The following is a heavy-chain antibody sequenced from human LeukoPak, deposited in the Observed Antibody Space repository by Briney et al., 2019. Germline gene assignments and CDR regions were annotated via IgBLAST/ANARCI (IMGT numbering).Heavy chain of an antibody. D-gene: IGHD5-18*01. Sequence: ASVKVSCKASGYTFASYGISWVRQAPGQGLEWMGWISAYNGNTNYAQKLQGRVTMTTDTSTSTAYMELRSLRSDDTAVYYCARDLGYSYGYWYFDYWGRGTLVTVSS. CDR2: ISAYNGNT. J-gene: IGHJ4*02. CDR3: ARDLGYSYGYWYFDY. CDR1: GYTFASYG. V-gene: IGHV1-18*04.